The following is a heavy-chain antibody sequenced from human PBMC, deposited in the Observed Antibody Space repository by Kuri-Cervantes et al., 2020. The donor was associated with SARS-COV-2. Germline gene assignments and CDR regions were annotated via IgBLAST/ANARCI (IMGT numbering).Heavy chain of an antibody. D-gene: IGHD3-3*01. CDR3: ARDREKGYDSWSGYYTYYYYGMDV. CDR2: IIPIFGTA. V-gene: IGHV1-69*13. J-gene: IGHJ6*02. Sequence: SVKVSCKASGGTFSSYAISWVRQAPGQGLEWMGGIIPIFGTANYAQKFQGRVTITADESTSTAYMELSSLRSEDTAVYYCARDREKGYDSWSGYYTYYYYGMDVWGQGTTVTVSS. CDR1: GGTFSSYA.